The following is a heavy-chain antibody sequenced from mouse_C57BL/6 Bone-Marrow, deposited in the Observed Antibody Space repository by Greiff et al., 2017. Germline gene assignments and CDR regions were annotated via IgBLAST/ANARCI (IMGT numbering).Heavy chain of an antibody. CDR2: IHPNSGST. V-gene: IGHV1-64*01. D-gene: IGHD1-1*01. CDR3: ARYHYYGSSPGY. Sequence: VQLQQPGAELVKPGASVKLSCKASGYTFTSYWMHWVKQRPGQGLEWIGMIHPNSGSTNYNEKFKSKATLTVDKSSSTAYMQLSSLTSEDSAVYYCARYHYYGSSPGYWGQGTTLTVSS. CDR1: GYTFTSYW. J-gene: IGHJ2*01.